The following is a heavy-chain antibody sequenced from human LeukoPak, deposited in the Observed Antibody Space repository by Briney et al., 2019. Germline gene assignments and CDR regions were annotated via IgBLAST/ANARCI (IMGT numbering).Heavy chain of an antibody. CDR3: ARSYEEYYFDY. CDR2: IYYSGST. V-gene: IGHV4-59*12. CDR1: GGSISNY. D-gene: IGHD3-16*01. Sequence: SETLSLTCTVSGGSISNYWSWIRQPPGKGLEWIGYIYYSGSTNYSPSLKSRVTISVDTSKNQFSLKLNSVTAADTAVYYCARSYEEYYFDYWGQGTLVTVSS. J-gene: IGHJ4*02.